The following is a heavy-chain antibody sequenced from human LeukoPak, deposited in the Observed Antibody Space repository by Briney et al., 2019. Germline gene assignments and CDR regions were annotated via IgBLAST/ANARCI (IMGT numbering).Heavy chain of an antibody. V-gene: IGHV4-61*02. J-gene: IGHJ5*02. CDR3: ARGLTYYYGSGNNNWFDP. Sequence: SETLSLTCTVSGGSISSGSYYWSWIRQPAGKGLELIRRIFTSGRTNYNPSLKSRVTISLDTSKNQFSLKLSSVTAAGTAVYYFARGLTYYYGSGNNNWFDPWGQGTLDTVSS. D-gene: IGHD3-10*01. CDR2: IFTSGRT. CDR1: GGSISSGSYY.